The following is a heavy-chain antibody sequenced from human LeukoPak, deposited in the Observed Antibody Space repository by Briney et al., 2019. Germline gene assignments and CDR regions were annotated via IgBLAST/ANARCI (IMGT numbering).Heavy chain of an antibody. CDR1: GGSFSGYY. Sequence: KPSETLSLTCAVYGGSFSGYYWSWIRQPPGKGLEWIGEINHSGSTNYNPSLKSRVTISVDTSKNQFSLKLSSVTAADTAVYYCAGAPAIVVVPGYFDYWGQGTLVTVSS. V-gene: IGHV4-34*01. D-gene: IGHD2-2*01. J-gene: IGHJ4*02. CDR2: INHSGST. CDR3: AGAPAIVVVPGYFDY.